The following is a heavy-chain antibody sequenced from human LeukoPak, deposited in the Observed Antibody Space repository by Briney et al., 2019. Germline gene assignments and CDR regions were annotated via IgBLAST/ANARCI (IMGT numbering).Heavy chain of an antibody. CDR1: GFTFSSYE. J-gene: IGHJ4*02. CDR3: ARVRTWYYFDY. D-gene: IGHD3/OR15-3a*01. CDR2: ISSSGSTI. Sequence: GGSLRLSCAASGFTFSSYEMNWVRQAPGKGLEWVSYISSSGSTIYYTDSVKGRFTISRDNAKNSLYLQMNSLRAEDTAVYYCARVRTWYYFDYWGQGTLVTVSS. V-gene: IGHV3-48*03.